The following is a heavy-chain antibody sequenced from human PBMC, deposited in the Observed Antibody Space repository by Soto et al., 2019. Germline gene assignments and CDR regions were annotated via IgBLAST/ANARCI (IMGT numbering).Heavy chain of an antibody. J-gene: IGHJ3*02. Sequence: ASVKVSCKASGYTFTSYYMHWVRQAPGQGLEWMGIINPSGGSTSYAQKFQGRVTMTRDTSTSTVYMELSSLRSEDTAVYYCARGFIRTSGYGGDALAISGQGTMVTGSS. D-gene: IGHD2-2*01. V-gene: IGHV1-46*01. CDR2: INPSGGST. CDR3: ARGFIRTSGYGGDALAI. CDR1: GYTFTSYY.